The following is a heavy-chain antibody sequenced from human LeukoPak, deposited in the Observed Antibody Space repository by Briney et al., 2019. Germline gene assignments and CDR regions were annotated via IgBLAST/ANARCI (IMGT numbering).Heavy chain of an antibody. J-gene: IGHJ4*02. CDR1: GVSITSYY. V-gene: IGHV4-59*01. D-gene: IGHD3-16*01. CDR2: IYYTGST. CDR3: ARAWHMTRFFDY. Sequence: PSETLSLTCTVSGVSITSYYWSWTRQPPGKGLEWIGYIYYTGSTNYSPSLKSRVTMSIDTSEGQFSLELSSVTAADTAVYYCARAWHMTRFFDYWGQGTLVTVSS.